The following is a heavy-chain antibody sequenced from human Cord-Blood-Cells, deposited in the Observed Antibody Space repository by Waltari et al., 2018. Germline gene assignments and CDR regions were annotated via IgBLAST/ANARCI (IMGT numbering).Heavy chain of an antibody. D-gene: IGHD1-26*01. CDR2: IYHSGST. J-gene: IGHJ3*02. CDR3: ARVGGSYYAFDI. Sequence: QVQLQESGPGLVKPSETLSLPCTVSGYSISSGYFWGWIRQPPGKGLEWIGSIYHSGSTYYNPSLKSRVTISVDTSKNQFSLKLSSVTAADTAVYYCARVGGSYYAFDIWGQGTMVTVSS. V-gene: IGHV4-38-2*02. CDR1: GYSISSGYF.